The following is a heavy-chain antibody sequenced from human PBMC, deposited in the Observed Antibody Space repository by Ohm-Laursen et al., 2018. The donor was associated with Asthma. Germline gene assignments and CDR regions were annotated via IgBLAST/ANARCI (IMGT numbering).Heavy chain of an antibody. D-gene: IGHD3-10*01. CDR1: GFTFSSYW. J-gene: IGHJ4*01. CDR2: VWSDGSRE. V-gene: IGHV3-33*08. Sequence: SLRLSCSASGFTFSSYWMSWVRQAPGKGLEWVAIVWSDGSRENYADSVRGRFSISRDNSKDTLYLQMNSLRAEDTAVYFCAGGIETGSYLLSYWGQGTLVTVSS. CDR3: AGGIETGSYLLSY.